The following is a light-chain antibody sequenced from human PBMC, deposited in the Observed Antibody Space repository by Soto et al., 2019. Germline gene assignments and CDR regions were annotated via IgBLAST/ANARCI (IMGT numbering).Light chain of an antibody. CDR3: SSYTSSSTLV. CDR1: SSDVGGYNY. V-gene: IGLV2-14*01. J-gene: IGLJ1*01. CDR2: EVS. Sequence: QSVLTHLASLSGSPGQSITLSCPGTSSDVGGYNYVSWYQQHPGKAPKLMIYEVSNRPSGVSNRFSGSKSGNTASLTISGLQAEDEADYYCSSYTSSSTLVFGTGNKVTVL.